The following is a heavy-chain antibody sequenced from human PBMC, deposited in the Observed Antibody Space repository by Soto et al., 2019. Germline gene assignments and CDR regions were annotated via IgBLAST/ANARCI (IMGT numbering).Heavy chain of an antibody. J-gene: IGHJ3*02. Sequence: SETLSLTCVVSGGSFSTYYYNWIRQSPGKGLEWIGEINHSGNNNYSPSLKSRVTMSLDTSKNQFSLKLTSVTAADTAVYYCARGGSNDWQVAFDIWGQGTMVNVS. CDR1: GGSFSTYY. CDR2: INHSGNN. CDR3: ARGGSNDWQVAFDI. V-gene: IGHV4-34*01. D-gene: IGHD3-9*01.